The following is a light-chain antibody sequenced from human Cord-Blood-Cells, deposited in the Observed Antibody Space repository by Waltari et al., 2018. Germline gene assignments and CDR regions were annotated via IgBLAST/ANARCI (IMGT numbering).Light chain of an antibody. V-gene: IGKV1-39*01. J-gene: IGKJ3*01. CDR1: QDISNY. CDR3: QQSYSTPFT. Sequence: DIQMTQSPSSLSASVGDRVTITCQASQDISNYLNWYQQKPGKAPKLLIYDASNLETGVTLRFSGSVSGTDFTLTISSLQPEDFATYYCQQSYSTPFTFGPGTKVDIK. CDR2: DAS.